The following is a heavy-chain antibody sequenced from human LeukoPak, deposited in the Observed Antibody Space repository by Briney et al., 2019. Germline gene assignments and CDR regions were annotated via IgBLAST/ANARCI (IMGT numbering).Heavy chain of an antibody. CDR2: IIPIFGTA. V-gene: IGHV1-69*01. J-gene: IGHJ4*02. D-gene: IGHD3-22*01. CDR3: ARSGYSDFDFDY. CDR1: GGTFSSYA. Sequence: ASVTVSCKASGGTFSSYAISWVRQAPGQGLEWMGGIIPIFGTANYAQKFQGRVTITADESTSTAYMELSSLRSEDTAVYYCARSGYSDFDFDYWGQGTLVTVSS.